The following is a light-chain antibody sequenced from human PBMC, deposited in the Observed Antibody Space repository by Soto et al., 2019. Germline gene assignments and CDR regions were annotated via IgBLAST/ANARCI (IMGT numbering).Light chain of an antibody. J-gene: IGKJ1*01. Sequence: EIVLTQSPGTLSLSPGERATLSCRASQSVSSSYLAWYQQKPGQAPRLLIYGASNRATGVPFRFSGSGSGTDFTLTVSSLEPEDFAVYYCQQRLLWPQTFGQGTKVDI. CDR3: QQRLLWPQT. CDR1: QSVSSSY. CDR2: GAS. V-gene: IGKV3D-20*02.